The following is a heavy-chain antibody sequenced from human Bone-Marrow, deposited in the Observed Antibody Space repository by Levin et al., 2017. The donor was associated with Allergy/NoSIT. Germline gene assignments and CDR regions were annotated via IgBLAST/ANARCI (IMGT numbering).Heavy chain of an antibody. V-gene: IGHV3-11*01. Sequence: GGSLRLSCAASGFTFSDYYMSWIRQAPGKGLEWVSYISSSGSTIYYADSVKGRFTISRDNAKNSLYLQMNSLRAEDTAVYYCARDPARVLRYFDWLFVEYGMDVWGQGTTVTVSS. CDR2: ISSSGSTI. CDR3: ARDPARVLRYFDWLFVEYGMDV. CDR1: GFTFSDYY. J-gene: IGHJ6*02. D-gene: IGHD3-9*01.